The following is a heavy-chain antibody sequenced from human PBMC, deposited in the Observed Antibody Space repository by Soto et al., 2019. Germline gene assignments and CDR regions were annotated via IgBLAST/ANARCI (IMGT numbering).Heavy chain of an antibody. CDR1: GFTFSSYS. CDR2: ISSSSSTI. V-gene: IGHV3-48*02. CDR3: ARDVILSTAMVENAFDI. Sequence: GGSLRLSCAASGFTFSSYSMNWVRQAPGKGLEWVSYISSSSSTIYYADSVKGRFTISRDNAKNSLYLQMNSLRDEDTAVYYCARDVILSTAMVENAFDIWGQGTMVTVSS. D-gene: IGHD5-18*01. J-gene: IGHJ3*02.